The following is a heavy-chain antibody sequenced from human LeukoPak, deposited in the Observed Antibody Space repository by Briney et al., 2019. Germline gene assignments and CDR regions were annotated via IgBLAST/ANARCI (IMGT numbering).Heavy chain of an antibody. J-gene: IGHJ4*02. D-gene: IGHD3-3*01. CDR3: ARHYDFWSGYYVDY. Sequence: PSETLSLTCTVSGGSISSSSYYWGWIRQPPGKGLEWIGSIYYSGSTYYNPPLKSRVTISVDTSKNQFSLKLSSVTAADTAVYYCARHYDFWSGYYVDYWGQGTLVTVSS. CDR2: IYYSGST. V-gene: IGHV4-39*01. CDR1: GGSISSSSYY.